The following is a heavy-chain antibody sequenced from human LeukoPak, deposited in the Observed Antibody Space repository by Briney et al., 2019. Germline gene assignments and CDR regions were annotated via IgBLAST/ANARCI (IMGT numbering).Heavy chain of an antibody. CDR3: VTRAYCSSTSCYSSDY. V-gene: IGHV4-34*01. Sequence: PSETLSLTCAVYGGSFSGYYWSWIRQPPGKGLEWIGEINHSGSTNYNPSLKSRVTISVDTSKNQFSLKLSSVTAADTAVYYCVTRAYCSSTSCYSSDYWGQGTLVTVSS. J-gene: IGHJ4*02. CDR2: INHSGST. D-gene: IGHD2-2*01. CDR1: GGSFSGYY.